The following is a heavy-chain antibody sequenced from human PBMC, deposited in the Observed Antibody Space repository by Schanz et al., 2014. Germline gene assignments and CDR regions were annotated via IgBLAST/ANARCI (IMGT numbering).Heavy chain of an antibody. CDR2: VSASGGGP. CDR1: GFTFDDYA. V-gene: IGHV3-23*04. Sequence: VQLVESGGGLVQPGGSLRLSCAASGFTFDDYAMSWVRQAPGKGLEWVSLVSASGGGPFYADSVKGRFTISRDNSKSTLYLQVNSLRAEDTAVYYCAKDVRPVANTVHFYYMDVWGQGTTXTVSS. D-gene: IGHD6-19*01. CDR3: AKDVRPVANTVHFYYMDV. J-gene: IGHJ6*02.